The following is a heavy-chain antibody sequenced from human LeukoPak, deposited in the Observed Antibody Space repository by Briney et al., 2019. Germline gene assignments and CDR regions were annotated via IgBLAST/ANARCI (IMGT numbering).Heavy chain of an antibody. CDR1: GFTFSSYC. CDR2: IKYDGSST. V-gene: IGHV3-74*01. J-gene: IGHJ3*02. D-gene: IGHD1-26*01. CDR3: TGRGAASDAFDI. Sequence: GGSLRLSCAASGFTFSSYCMHWVRQAPGKGLVWVSRIKYDGSSTNYADSVKGRFTISRDNAKNTLYLQMNTLRAEDTAVYYCTGRGAASDAFDIWGQGTMVTVSS.